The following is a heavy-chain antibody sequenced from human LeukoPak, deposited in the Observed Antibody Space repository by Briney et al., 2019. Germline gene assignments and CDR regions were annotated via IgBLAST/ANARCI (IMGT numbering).Heavy chain of an antibody. Sequence: ASVKVSCKTSGHTFSDYYIHWVRQAPGQRLEWMGIINPSGGSTSYAQKFQGRVTMTRDTSTSTVYMELSSLRSEDTAVYYCARDQDWNYAFDIWGQGTMVTVSS. V-gene: IGHV1-46*01. CDR3: ARDQDWNYAFDI. CDR2: INPSGGST. CDR1: GHTFSDYY. J-gene: IGHJ3*02. D-gene: IGHD1-7*01.